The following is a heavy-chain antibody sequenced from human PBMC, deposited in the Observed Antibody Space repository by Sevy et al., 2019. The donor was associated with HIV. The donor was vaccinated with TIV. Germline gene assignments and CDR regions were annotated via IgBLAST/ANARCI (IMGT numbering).Heavy chain of an antibody. D-gene: IGHD6-13*01. V-gene: IGHV3-21*01. Sequence: GGSLRLSCAASGFTFSSYSMNWVRQAPGKGLEWFSSISSSSSYIYYADSVKGRFTISRDNAKNSLYLQMNSLRAEDTAVYYCARHDLSSWYDAFDIWGQGTMVTVSS. CDR3: ARHDLSSWYDAFDI. CDR2: ISSSSSYI. J-gene: IGHJ3*02. CDR1: GFTFSSYS.